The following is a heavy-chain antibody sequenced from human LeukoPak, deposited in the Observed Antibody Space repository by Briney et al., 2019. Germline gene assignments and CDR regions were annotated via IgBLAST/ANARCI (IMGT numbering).Heavy chain of an antibody. D-gene: IGHD3-16*01. V-gene: IGHV4-4*07. CDR3: ARDIGDYDWGSYAY. J-gene: IGHJ4*02. CDR2: IYTSGST. CDR1: GSSISSYY. Sequence: WEPLSLTCTVSGSSISSYYWRWIRQPAGKGLEWIWRIYTSGSTNYNRSLTSGITMSADTSYNQISRKLSSGTAAYAAVYYCARDIGDYDWGSYAYGGEEPLVTASS.